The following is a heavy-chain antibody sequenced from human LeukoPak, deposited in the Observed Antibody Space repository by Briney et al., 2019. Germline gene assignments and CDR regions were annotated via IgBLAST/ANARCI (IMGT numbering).Heavy chain of an antibody. CDR3: ARLRGTLWPRYCSGGSCYYFDY. Sequence: TLETLSLTCAVYGGSFSGYYWSWIRQPPGKGLEWIGEINHSGSTNYNPSLKSRVTISVDTSKNQFSLKLSSVTAADTAVYYCARLRGTLWPRYCSGGSCYYFDYWGQGTLVTVSS. D-gene: IGHD2-15*01. CDR2: INHSGST. CDR1: GGSFSGYY. V-gene: IGHV4-34*01. J-gene: IGHJ4*02.